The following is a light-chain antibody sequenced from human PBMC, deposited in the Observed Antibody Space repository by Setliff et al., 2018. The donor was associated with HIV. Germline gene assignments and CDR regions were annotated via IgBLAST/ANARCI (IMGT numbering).Light chain of an antibody. V-gene: IGLV2-11*01. CDR2: DVS. Sequence: QSVLTQPRSVSGSPGQSVTISCTGTSSDVGGYNYVSWYQQHPGKAPKLMIYDVSKRPSGVPDRFSGSKSGNTASLTISGLQAEDEADYYCCLYTSNSMYVFGIGTKVTVL. CDR1: SSDVGGYNY. CDR3: CLYTSNSMYV. J-gene: IGLJ1*01.